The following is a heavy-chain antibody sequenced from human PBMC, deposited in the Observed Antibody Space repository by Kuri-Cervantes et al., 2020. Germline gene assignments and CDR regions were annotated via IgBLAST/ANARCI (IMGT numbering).Heavy chain of an antibody. Sequence: SETLSLTCTASGGSISGHYWCWIRQPPGKGPEWIGHIHYSGNTEYNPSLQSRVAISVDTSKNQFSLKLSSVTAADTAVYYCARGEGVVVVAATPYFDYWGQGTLVTVSS. J-gene: IGHJ4*02. CDR1: GGSISGHY. D-gene: IGHD2-15*01. CDR2: IHYSGNT. V-gene: IGHV4-59*11. CDR3: ARGEGVVVVAATPYFDY.